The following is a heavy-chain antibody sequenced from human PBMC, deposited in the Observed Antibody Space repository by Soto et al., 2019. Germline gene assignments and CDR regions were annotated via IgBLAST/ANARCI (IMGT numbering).Heavy chain of an antibody. Sequence: SETLSLTCTVSGGSISSYYWSWIRQPPGKGLEWIGYIYYSGSTNYNPSLKSRVTISVDTSKNQFSLKLSSVTAADTAVYYCASYYCYGSGNYYYYYYYMDVWGKGTTVTVSS. D-gene: IGHD3-10*01. CDR3: ASYYCYGSGNYYYYYYYMDV. CDR1: GGSISSYY. CDR2: IYYSGST. V-gene: IGHV4-59*08. J-gene: IGHJ6*03.